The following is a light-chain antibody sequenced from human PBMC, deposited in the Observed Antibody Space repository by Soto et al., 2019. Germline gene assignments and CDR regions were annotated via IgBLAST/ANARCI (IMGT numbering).Light chain of an antibody. J-gene: IGKJ5*01. Sequence: EIVLTQSPGTLSMSPGESATLSCRASQSVRSNCLAWYQQKPGQAPRLLIYGASNRATGIPDRFSGSGSGTDFTLTISRLEPEDFAVYYCQQYGSSPQTFGQGTRRDIE. CDR3: QQYGSSPQT. CDR2: GAS. CDR1: QSVRSNC. V-gene: IGKV3-20*01.